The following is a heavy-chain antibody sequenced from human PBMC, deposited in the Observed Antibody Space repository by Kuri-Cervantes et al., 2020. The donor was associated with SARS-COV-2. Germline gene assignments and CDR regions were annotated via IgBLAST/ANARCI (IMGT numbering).Heavy chain of an antibody. J-gene: IGHJ4*02. CDR3: ARDGGRVVITYYFDS. D-gene: IGHD3-22*01. V-gene: IGHV4-34*01. CDR1: GGSLTGYY. CDR2: IHQTGRT. Sequence: SETLSLTCAVYGGSLTGYYWSWIRQSPGKGLQWIGEIHQTGRTNDNPSLKSRVTMSVDESKNQISLNLTSVTAEDTAVYYCARDGGRVVITYYFDSWGQGTLVTVSS.